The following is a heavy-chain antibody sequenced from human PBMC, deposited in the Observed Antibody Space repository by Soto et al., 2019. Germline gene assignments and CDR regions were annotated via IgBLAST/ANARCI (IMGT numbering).Heavy chain of an antibody. CDR3: ARDKFYYDSSGYYYVAKTDAFDI. J-gene: IGHJ3*02. D-gene: IGHD3-22*01. V-gene: IGHV1-18*01. CDR2: ISAYNGNT. CDR1: GYTFTSYG. Sequence: ASVKVSCKASGYTFTSYGISWVRQAPGQGLEWMGWISAYNGNTNYAQKHQGRVTMTTDTSTSTAYMELRSLRSDDTAVYYCARDKFYYDSSGYYYVAKTDAFDIWGQGTMVTVSS.